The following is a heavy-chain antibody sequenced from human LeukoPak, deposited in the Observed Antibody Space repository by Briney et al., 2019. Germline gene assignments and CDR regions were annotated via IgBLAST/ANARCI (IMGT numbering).Heavy chain of an antibody. CDR2: IYYSGST. CDR1: GGSISSYY. CDR3: ARDVLRYFVGYGMDV. D-gene: IGHD3-9*01. V-gene: IGHV4-59*01. J-gene: IGHJ6*02. Sequence: SENLSLTCTVPGGSISSYYWSWIRQPPGKGLEWIGYIYYSGSTNYNPSLKSRVTISVDTSKNQFSLKLSSVTAADTAVYYCARDVLRYFVGYGMDVWGQGTTVTVSS.